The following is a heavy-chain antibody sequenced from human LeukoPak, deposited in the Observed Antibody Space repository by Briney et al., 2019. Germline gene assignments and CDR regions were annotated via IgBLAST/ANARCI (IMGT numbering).Heavy chain of an antibody. Sequence: SETLSLTCAVYGGSFSGYHWSWIRQPPGKGLEWIGEINHSGSTNYNPSLKSRVTISVDTSKKQFSLKLSSVTAADTAVYYCARHYYDSSGYYPLYFDYWGQGTLVTVSS. CDR3: ARHYYDSSGYYPLYFDY. J-gene: IGHJ4*02. CDR2: INHSGST. V-gene: IGHV4-34*01. CDR1: GGSFSGYH. D-gene: IGHD3-22*01.